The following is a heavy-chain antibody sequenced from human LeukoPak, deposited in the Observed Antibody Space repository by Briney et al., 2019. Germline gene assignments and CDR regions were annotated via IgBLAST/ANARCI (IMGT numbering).Heavy chain of an antibody. CDR2: VSAYNGNT. V-gene: IGHV1-18*01. Sequence: ASVKVSCKASGYTFTSYGISWVRQAPGQGLEWMGWVSAYNGNTNYAQKLQGRVTMTTDTSTSTAYMELRSLRSDDTAVYYCARGSSSWYFGYFDCWGQGTLVTVSS. D-gene: IGHD6-13*01. CDR1: GYTFTSYG. J-gene: IGHJ4*02. CDR3: ARGSSSWYFGYFDC.